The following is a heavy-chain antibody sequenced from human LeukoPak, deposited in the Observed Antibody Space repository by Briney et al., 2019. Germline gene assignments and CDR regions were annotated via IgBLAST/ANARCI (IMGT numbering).Heavy chain of an antibody. CDR1: GYTFTGYY. CDR2: INPNSGGT. J-gene: IGHJ6*03. Sequence: ASVKVSCKASGYTFTGYYMHWVRQAPGQGLEWMGWINPNSGGTNYAQKFQGRVTMTRDTSISTAYMELSRLRSDDTAVYYCARACSSTSCYTKYYYYYYLDVWGKGTTVTVSS. V-gene: IGHV1-2*02. D-gene: IGHD2-2*02. CDR3: ARACSSTSCYTKYYYYYYLDV.